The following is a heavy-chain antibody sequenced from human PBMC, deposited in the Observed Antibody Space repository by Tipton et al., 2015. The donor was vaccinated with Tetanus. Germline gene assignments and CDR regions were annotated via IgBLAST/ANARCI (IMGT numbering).Heavy chain of an antibody. J-gene: IGHJ4*02. Sequence: QLVQSGGGLIQPGGSLRLSCVASGFIVSSHYMSWVRQAPGKGLEWVSVMYSGGDTYYVDSVKGRFSISRDNAKNTLYLQMNSLRVEDPAVYYCVREGGSSGWLAYWGQGTLVTVSS. V-gene: IGHV3-53*01. CDR3: VREGGSSGWLAY. D-gene: IGHD6-19*01. CDR1: GFIVSSHY. CDR2: MYSGGDT.